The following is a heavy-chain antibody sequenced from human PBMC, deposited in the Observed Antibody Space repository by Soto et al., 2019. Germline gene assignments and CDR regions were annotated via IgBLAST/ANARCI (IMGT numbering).Heavy chain of an antibody. V-gene: IGHV1-3*01. CDR1: GYTFTSYA. CDR2: INAGNGNT. D-gene: IGHD2-15*01. J-gene: IGHJ4*02. Sequence: ASVKVSCKASGYTFTSYAMHWVRQAPGQRLEGVGWINAGNGNTKYSQKFQGRVTITRDTSASTASMELSSLRSEDTAVYYCAGPPPYCSGGSCPPDYWGQGTLVTVSS. CDR3: AGPPPYCSGGSCPPDY.